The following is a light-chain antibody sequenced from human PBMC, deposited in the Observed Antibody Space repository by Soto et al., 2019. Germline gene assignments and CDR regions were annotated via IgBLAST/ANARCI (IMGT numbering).Light chain of an antibody. J-gene: IGLJ2*01. CDR1: SGHSSYA. V-gene: IGLV4-69*01. CDR2: LNSDGSH. Sequence: QLVLTQSTSASASLGASVKLTCTLSSGHSSYAIAWHRQQPEKGPRYLMKLNSDGSHSKGDGIPDRFSGSSSGAERYLTISSLQSEDEADYYCQTWGTGIQVFGGGTKVTVL. CDR3: QTWGTGIQV.